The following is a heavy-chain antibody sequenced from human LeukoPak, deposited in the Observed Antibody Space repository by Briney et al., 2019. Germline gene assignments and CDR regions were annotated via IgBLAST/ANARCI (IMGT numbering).Heavy chain of an antibody. Sequence: ASVKVSCKASGYTFTSYAMHWVRQAPGQRLEWMGWINAGNGNTKYSQEFQGRVTITRDTSTSTAYMELRSLRSDDTAVYYCAREDRSSSWYNHYYYMDVWGKGTTVTISS. CDR2: INAGNGNT. CDR1: GYTFTSYA. V-gene: IGHV1-3*01. D-gene: IGHD6-13*01. J-gene: IGHJ6*03. CDR3: AREDRSSSWYNHYYYMDV.